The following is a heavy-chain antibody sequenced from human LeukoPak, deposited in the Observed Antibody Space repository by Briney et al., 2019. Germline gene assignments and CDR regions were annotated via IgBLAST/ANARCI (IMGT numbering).Heavy chain of an antibody. Sequence: GRSLRLSCAGSGFTFSNYGMHWVRQAPGKGLEWVAVIWNDGSYKYYADSVKGRFTISKDNSKNTLYLQMDSLRAEDTAVYYCAKDVDSRGYDYWGQGTLVTVSS. CDR3: AKDVDSRGYDY. D-gene: IGHD3-22*01. CDR2: IWNDGSYK. V-gene: IGHV3-30*18. CDR1: GFTFSNYG. J-gene: IGHJ4*02.